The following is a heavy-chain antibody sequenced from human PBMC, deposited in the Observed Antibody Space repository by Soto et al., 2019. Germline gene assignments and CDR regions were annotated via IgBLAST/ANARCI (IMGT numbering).Heavy chain of an antibody. J-gene: IGHJ6*02. CDR2: IYYSGST. CDR3: ARVDSSRFYYYYYGMDV. CDR1: GGSISSGGYY. Sequence: SETLSLTCTVSGGSISSGGYYWSWIRQHPGKGLEWIGYIYYSGSTYYNPSLKSRVTISVDTSKNQFSLKLSSVTAADTAVYYCARVDSSRFYYYYYGMDVWGQGTTVTVSS. V-gene: IGHV4-31*03.